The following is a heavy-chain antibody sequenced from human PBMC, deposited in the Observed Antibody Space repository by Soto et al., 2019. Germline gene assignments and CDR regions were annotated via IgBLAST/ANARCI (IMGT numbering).Heavy chain of an antibody. Sequence: QVQLQESGPGLVKPSETLSLTCTVSGGSISSYYWSWIRQPPGKGLEWIGYIYYSGTTNYNPSLNSRVTISVDTSKRQFPLKLSSVTAADTAVYYCARGPTVRANYYGMDVWGQGTTVTVSS. CDR2: IYYSGTT. V-gene: IGHV4-59*01. D-gene: IGHD3-10*02. CDR3: ARGPTVRANYYGMDV. CDR1: GGSISSYY. J-gene: IGHJ6*02.